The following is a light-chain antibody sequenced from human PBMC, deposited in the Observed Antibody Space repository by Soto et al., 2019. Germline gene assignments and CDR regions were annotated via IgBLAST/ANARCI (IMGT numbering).Light chain of an antibody. Sequence: EIVLTQSPGTLSLSPGERATLSCRASQSVSSSYLAWYQQKPGQAPRLLIYGASSRATGIPDRLSGSGSGTDFTLTTSRLEPEDFAVYYCQQYGSSLWTFGQGTKVDIK. CDR1: QSVSSSY. J-gene: IGKJ1*01. CDR2: GAS. V-gene: IGKV3-20*01. CDR3: QQYGSSLWT.